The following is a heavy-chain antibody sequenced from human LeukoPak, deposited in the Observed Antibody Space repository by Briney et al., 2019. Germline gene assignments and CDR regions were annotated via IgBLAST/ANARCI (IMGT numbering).Heavy chain of an antibody. CDR2: INHSGST. J-gene: IGHJ6*03. CDR1: GGSFSGYY. V-gene: IGHV4-34*01. CDR3: ARGRGYSHMKRYYYMDV. Sequence: SETLSLTCAVYGGSFSGYYWSWIRQAPGKGLEWIGEINHSGSTNYNPSLKSRVTISVDTSKNQFSLKLSSVTAADTAVYYCARGRGYSHMKRYYYMDVWGKGTTVTVSS. D-gene: IGHD5-12*01.